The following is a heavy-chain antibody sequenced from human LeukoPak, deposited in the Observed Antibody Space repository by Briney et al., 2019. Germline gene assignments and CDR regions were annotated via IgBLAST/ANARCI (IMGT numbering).Heavy chain of an antibody. D-gene: IGHD3-9*01. CDR1: GFTFSSYS. CDR2: ISSSSSYI. Sequence: GGSLRLSCAASGFTFSSYSMNWVRQAPGKGLEWVSSISSSSSYIYYADSVKGRFTISRDNAKNSLYLQMNSLRAEDTAVYYCARVGRYFDWLFRDAFDIWGQGTMVTVSS. CDR3: ARVGRYFDWLFRDAFDI. J-gene: IGHJ3*02. V-gene: IGHV3-21*01.